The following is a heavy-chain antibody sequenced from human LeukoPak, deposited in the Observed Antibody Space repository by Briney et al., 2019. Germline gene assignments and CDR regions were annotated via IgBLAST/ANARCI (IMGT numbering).Heavy chain of an antibody. D-gene: IGHD3-16*02. CDR3: ARYRIRQFPGGAFDI. CDR1: GFTFSSYW. J-gene: IGHJ3*02. V-gene: IGHV3-7*01. CDR2: IKQDGSEK. Sequence: PGGSLRLSCAASGFTFSSYWMSWVRQAPGKGLEWVANIKQDGSEKYYVDSVKGRFTISRDNAKNSLYLQVNSLRAEDTAVYYCARYRIRQFPGGAFDIWGQGTMVTVSS.